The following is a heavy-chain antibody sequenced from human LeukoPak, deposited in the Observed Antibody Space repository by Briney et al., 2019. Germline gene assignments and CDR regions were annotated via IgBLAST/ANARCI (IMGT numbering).Heavy chain of an antibody. CDR2: YTASP. J-gene: IGHJ4*02. V-gene: IGHV4-30-4*01. Sequence: SQTLSLTCTVSGGSFRSGDYYWSWIRQPPGKGLEWIGYTASPYHNPSLKSRVTISIDTSKNQISLKLDSVTASDTAVYYCARSTNHDASGSYYFDSWGQGILVTVTS. CDR1: GGSFRSGDYY. D-gene: IGHD3-10*01. CDR3: ARSTNHDASGSYYFDS.